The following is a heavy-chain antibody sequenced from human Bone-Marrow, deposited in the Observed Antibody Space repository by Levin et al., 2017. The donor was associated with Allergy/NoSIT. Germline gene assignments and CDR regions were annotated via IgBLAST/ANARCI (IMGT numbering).Heavy chain of an antibody. D-gene: IGHD3-10*01. V-gene: IGHV3-48*03. Sequence: HPGESLKISCTASGFSFSDYEMNWLRQAPGKGLEWISYISGSGNTIYYADSVKGRFTISRDNAKNSLYLQMNSLRVEDTAVYYCARVSPRSDPASPGARFDPWGQGTLVIVSS. J-gene: IGHJ5*02. CDR1: GFSFSDYE. CDR3: ARVSPRSDPASPGARFDP. CDR2: ISGSGNTI.